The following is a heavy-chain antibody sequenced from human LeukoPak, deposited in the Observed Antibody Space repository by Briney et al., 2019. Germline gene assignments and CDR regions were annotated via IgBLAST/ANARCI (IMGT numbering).Heavy chain of an antibody. D-gene: IGHD3-22*01. CDR1: GHTLTELS. CDR2: FDPEDGET. CDR3: ATEAEYYYDSSGYYPRFDY. V-gene: IGHV1-24*01. J-gene: IGHJ4*02. Sequence: ASVKVSCKVSGHTLTELSMHWVRQAPGKGLEWMGGFDPEDGETIYAQKFQGRVTMTEDRSTDTAYMELSSLRSEDTAVYYCATEAEYYYDSSGYYPRFDYWGQGTLVTASS.